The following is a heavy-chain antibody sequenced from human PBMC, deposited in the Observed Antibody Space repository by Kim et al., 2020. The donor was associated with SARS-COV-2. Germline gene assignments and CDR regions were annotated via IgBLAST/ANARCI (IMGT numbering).Heavy chain of an antibody. D-gene: IGHD4-17*01. J-gene: IGHJ5*02. CDR1: GGSFSGYY. Sequence: SETLSLTCAVYGGSFSGYYWSWIRQPPGKGLEWIGEINHSGSTNYNPSLKSRVTISVDTSKNQFSLKLSSVTAADTAVYYCARAPLRRDYGDYCWFDPWGQGTLVTVSS. V-gene: IGHV4-34*01. CDR2: INHSGST. CDR3: ARAPLRRDYGDYCWFDP.